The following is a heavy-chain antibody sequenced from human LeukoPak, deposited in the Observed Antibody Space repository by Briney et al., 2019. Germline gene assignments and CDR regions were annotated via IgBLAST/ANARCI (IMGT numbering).Heavy chain of an antibody. J-gene: IGHJ4*02. Sequence: GGSLRLSCAASGFTFSSYGMHWVRQAPGKGLEWVAVIWYDGSNKYYADSVKGRFTISRDNSKNTLYLQMNSLRAEDTAVYYCAKDDQYGSGPFDYWGQGTLVTVSS. CDR2: IWYDGSNK. CDR3: AKDDQYGSGPFDY. V-gene: IGHV3-30*02. D-gene: IGHD3-10*01. CDR1: GFTFSSYG.